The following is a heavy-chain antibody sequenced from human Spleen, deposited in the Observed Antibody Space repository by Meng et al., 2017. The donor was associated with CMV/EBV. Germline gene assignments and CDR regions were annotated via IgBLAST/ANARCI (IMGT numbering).Heavy chain of an antibody. CDR2: IKQDGSEK. CDR3: ARGGLRFLEWLKYTMDV. J-gene: IGHJ6*02. D-gene: IGHD3-3*01. V-gene: IGHV3-7*01. Sequence: GGSLRLSCAASGFTFSSYGMHWVRQAPGKGLEWVANIKQDGSEKYYVDSVKGRFTISRDNAKNSLYLQMNSLRAEDTAVYYCARGGLRFLEWLKYTMDVWGQGTTVTVSS. CDR1: GFTFSSYG.